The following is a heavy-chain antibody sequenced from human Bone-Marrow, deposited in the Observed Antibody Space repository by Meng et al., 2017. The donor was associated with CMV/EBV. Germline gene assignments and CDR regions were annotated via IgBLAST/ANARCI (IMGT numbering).Heavy chain of an antibody. D-gene: IGHD7-27*01. Sequence: GESLKISCAASGFTFSNAWMSWVRQAPGKGLEWVGRIKSKTDGGTTDYAAPVKGRFTISRDDSKNTLYLQMNSLKTEDTAVYYCILGFATYGMDVWGQGTMVTVSS. CDR1: GFTFSNAW. CDR3: ILGFATYGMDV. CDR2: IKSKTDGGTT. J-gene: IGHJ6*02. V-gene: IGHV3-15*01.